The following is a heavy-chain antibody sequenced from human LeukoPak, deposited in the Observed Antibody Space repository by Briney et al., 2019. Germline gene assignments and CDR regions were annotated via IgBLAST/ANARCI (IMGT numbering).Heavy chain of an antibody. V-gene: IGHV1-69*13. CDR3: ARPPTVRFFDAFDI. Sequence: SVKVSCKASGGTFSSYAISWVRQAPGQGLEWMGGITPIFGTANYAQKFQGRVTITADESTSTAYMELSSLRSEDTAVYYCARPPTVRFFDAFDIWGQGTMVTVSS. CDR2: ITPIFGTA. D-gene: IGHD4-17*01. J-gene: IGHJ3*02. CDR1: GGTFSSYA.